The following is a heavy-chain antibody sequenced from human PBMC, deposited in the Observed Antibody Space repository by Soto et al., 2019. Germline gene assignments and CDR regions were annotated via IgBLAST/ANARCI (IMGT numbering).Heavy chain of an antibody. V-gene: IGHV3-23*01. J-gene: IGHJ4*02. CDR1: GFTFSIYA. CDR2: ISGSGGST. CDR3: ASSPHKYYFDY. D-gene: IGHD3-10*01. Sequence: GGSLRLSCAASGFTFSIYAMSWFRQAPGKGLEWVSAISGSGGSTYYADSVKGRFTISRDNSKNTLYLQMNSLRAEDTAVYYCASSPHKYYFDYWGQGTLVTVSS.